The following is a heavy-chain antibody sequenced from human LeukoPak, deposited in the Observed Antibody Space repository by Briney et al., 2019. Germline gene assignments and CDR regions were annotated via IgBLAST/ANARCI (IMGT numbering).Heavy chain of an antibody. Sequence: ASVKVSCKASGYTFTGYYMHWVRQAPGQGLEWMGWINPNSGGTNYAQKFQGRVTMTRDTSISTAHMELSRLRSDDTAVYYCARGLEDIVVVPAASDSDYWGQGTLVTVSS. CDR3: ARGLEDIVVVPAASDSDY. CDR1: GYTFTGYY. D-gene: IGHD2-2*01. J-gene: IGHJ4*02. V-gene: IGHV1-2*02. CDR2: INPNSGGT.